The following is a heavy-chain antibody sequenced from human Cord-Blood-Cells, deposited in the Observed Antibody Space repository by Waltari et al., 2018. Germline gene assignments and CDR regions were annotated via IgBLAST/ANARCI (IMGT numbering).Heavy chain of an antibody. V-gene: IGHV4-38-2*02. J-gene: IGHJ3*02. Sequence: QVQLQESGPGLVKPSETLSLTCAVSGYSISSGYYWGWIRPPPGKGRGGIGSIYHSGSTYYNPSLKSRVTISVDTSKNQFSLKLSSVTAADTAVYYCARDPALDPGRYSSSWYSNAFDIWGQGTMVTVSS. CDR1: GYSISSGYY. CDR3: ARDPALDPGRYSSSWYSNAFDI. CDR2: IYHSGST. D-gene: IGHD6-13*01.